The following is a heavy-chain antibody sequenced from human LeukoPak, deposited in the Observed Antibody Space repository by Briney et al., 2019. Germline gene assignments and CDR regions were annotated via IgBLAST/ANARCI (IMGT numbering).Heavy chain of an antibody. J-gene: IGHJ4*02. D-gene: IGHD2-2*01. V-gene: IGHV5-10-1*01. Sequence: GESLRISCKGSGYSFTSYWISWVRQMPGKGLEWMGRIDPSDSYTNYSPSFQGHVTISADKSICTAYLQWSSLKASDTAMYYCARRDCSSTSCYPRERYFDYWGQGTLVTVSS. CDR1: GYSFTSYW. CDR2: IDPSDSYT. CDR3: ARRDCSSTSCYPRERYFDY.